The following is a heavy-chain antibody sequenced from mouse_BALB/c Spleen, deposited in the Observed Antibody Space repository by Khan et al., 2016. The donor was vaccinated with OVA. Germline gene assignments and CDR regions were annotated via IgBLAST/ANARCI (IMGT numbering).Heavy chain of an antibody. J-gene: IGHJ2*01. D-gene: IGHD3-3*01. CDR3: ARVFRGDFDY. CDR2: ISYSGNT. V-gene: IGHV3-2*02. CDR1: GYSITSDYA. Sequence: VQLQQSGPGLVKPSQSLSLICTVTGYSITSDYAWYWIRQFPGNKLEWMGFISYSGNTNYNPSLKSRISITRDTSKNQFFLHLNSVTPEDTAIYYCARVFRGDFDYWGQGTTLTVSS.